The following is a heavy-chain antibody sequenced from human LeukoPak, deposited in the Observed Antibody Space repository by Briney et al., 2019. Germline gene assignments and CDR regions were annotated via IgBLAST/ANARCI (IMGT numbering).Heavy chain of an antibody. CDR2: IYYSGST. CDR3: ARFRTTDWIDY. D-gene: IGHD2-2*03. J-gene: IGHJ4*02. V-gene: IGHV4-30-4*01. Sequence: SETLSLTCTVSGGSISSGDYYWSWIRQPPGTGLEWIGYIYYSGSTYYNPSLKSRVTISVDTSKNQFSLKLSSVTAADTAVYYCARFRTTDWIDYWGQGTLVTVSS. CDR1: GGSISSGDYY.